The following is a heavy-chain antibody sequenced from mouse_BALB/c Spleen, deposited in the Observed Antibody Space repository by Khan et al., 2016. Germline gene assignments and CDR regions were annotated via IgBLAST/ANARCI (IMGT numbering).Heavy chain of an antibody. D-gene: IGHD1-1*01. CDR3: AILIYDYGSRFAY. CDR2: ISYSGST. CDR1: GYSITSDYA. Sequence: EVQLQEAGPGLVKPSQSLSLTCTVTGYSITSDYAWNWIRQFPGNKLEWMGYISYSGSTSYNPSLKSRISITRDTSNNQIFLKWNSLTTEDTATYSGAILIYDYGSRFAYWGQGSLVTVSA. J-gene: IGHJ3*01. V-gene: IGHV3-2*02.